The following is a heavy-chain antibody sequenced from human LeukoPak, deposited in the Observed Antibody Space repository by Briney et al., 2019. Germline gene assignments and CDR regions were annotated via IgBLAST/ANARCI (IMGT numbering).Heavy chain of an antibody. CDR2: IYYSGST. CDR1: GGSISSYY. Sequence: SETLSLTCTVSGGSISSYYWSWIRQPPGKGLEWIGYIYYSGSTNYNPSFKSRVTISVDTSKNQFSLKLSSVTAADTAVYYCASGPGYSYGQVDYWGQGTLVTVSS. V-gene: IGHV4-59*01. J-gene: IGHJ4*02. D-gene: IGHD5-18*01. CDR3: ASGPGYSYGQVDY.